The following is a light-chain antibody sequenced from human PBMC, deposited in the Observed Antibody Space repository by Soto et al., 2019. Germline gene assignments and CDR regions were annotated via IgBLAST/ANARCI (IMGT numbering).Light chain of an antibody. V-gene: IGKV3-15*01. Sequence: EIVITQAPATLSVSPGERATLSCRASQSVSSNLALYQQKPGQAPRLLIYGASTRATGIPARFSGSGSGTEFTLTISSLQSEDFAVYYCQQYNNWPQTFGQGTKVDIK. J-gene: IGKJ1*01. CDR3: QQYNNWPQT. CDR2: GAS. CDR1: QSVSSN.